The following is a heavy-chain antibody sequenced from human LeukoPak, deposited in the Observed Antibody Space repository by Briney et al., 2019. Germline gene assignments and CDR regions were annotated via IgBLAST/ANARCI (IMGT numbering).Heavy chain of an antibody. V-gene: IGHV3-23*01. J-gene: IGHJ4*02. CDR2: ISGSGGGT. CDR1: GFTFSSYA. Sequence: GGPLRLSCAASGFTFSSYAMSWVRQAPGKGLEWVSAISGSGGGTYYADSVKGRFTISRDNSKNTLYLQMNSLRAEDTAVYYCAKDEVYYYDSSGHALGGYWGQGTLVTVSS. CDR3: AKDEVYYYDSSGHALGGY. D-gene: IGHD3-22*01.